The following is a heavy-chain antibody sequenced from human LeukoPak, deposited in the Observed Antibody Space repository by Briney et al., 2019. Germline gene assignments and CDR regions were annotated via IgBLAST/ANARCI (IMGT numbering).Heavy chain of an antibody. Sequence: GASVKVSCKASGATFSSYAVSWVRLTPGQGLEWMGWINPNSGDTNYAQKFQGRVTMTRDTSISTAYMELSRLRSDDTAVYYCARVRYRLAETYIDYWGQGTLVTVSS. CDR1: GATFSSYA. V-gene: IGHV1-2*02. D-gene: IGHD3-16*01. CDR3: ARVRYRLAETYIDY. J-gene: IGHJ4*02. CDR2: INPNSGDT.